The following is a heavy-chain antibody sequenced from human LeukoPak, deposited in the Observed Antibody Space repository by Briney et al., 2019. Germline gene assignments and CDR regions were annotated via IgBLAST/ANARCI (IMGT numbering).Heavy chain of an antibody. CDR2: ISYDGSNK. J-gene: IGHJ4*02. CDR1: GFTFSSYA. D-gene: IGHD3-10*01. Sequence: GRSLRLSCAASGFTFSSYAMHWVRQAPGKGLEWVAVISYDGSNKYYADSVKGRFTISRDNSKNTLYLQMNSLRAEDTAVYYCARDYGSGRWYRWYFDYWGQGTLVTVSS. CDR3: ARDYGSGRWYRWYFDY. V-gene: IGHV3-30*04.